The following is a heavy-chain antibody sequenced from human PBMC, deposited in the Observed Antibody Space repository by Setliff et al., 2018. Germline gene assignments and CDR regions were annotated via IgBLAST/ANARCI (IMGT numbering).Heavy chain of an antibody. CDR1: GYSFSNFW. CDR2: IYPGDSDA. Sequence: PGESPKISCKGSGYSFSNFWIGWVRQMPGRGLEWMGIIYPGDSDARYSPSFRGQVTVSVDKSISTAYLQWRSLKASDIAMYYCARVGYNSFFDYWGQGTLVTVSS. V-gene: IGHV5-51*01. J-gene: IGHJ4*02. CDR3: ARVGYNSFFDY. D-gene: IGHD5-12*01.